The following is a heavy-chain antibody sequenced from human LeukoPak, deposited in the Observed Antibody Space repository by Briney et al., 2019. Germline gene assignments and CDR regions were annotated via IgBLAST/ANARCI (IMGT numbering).Heavy chain of an antibody. CDR3: ARRKRGGWDFDP. CDR1: GYTFTSYD. CDR2: MNPNSGNT. J-gene: IGHJ5*02. V-gene: IGHV1-8*03. Sequence: ASVKVSCKASGYTFTSYDINWVRQATGQGLEWMGWMNPNSGNTGYAQKFQGRVTITRNTSISTAYMELSSLRSEDTAVYYCARRKRGGWDFDPWGQGTLVTVSS. D-gene: IGHD3-16*01.